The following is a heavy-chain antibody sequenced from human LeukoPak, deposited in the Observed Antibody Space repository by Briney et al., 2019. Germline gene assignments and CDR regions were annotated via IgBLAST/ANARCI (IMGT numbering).Heavy chain of an antibody. D-gene: IGHD3-22*01. CDR2: INPNSGGT. CDR3: ARVGYYESSGYYEY. V-gene: IGHV1-2*06. CDR1: GGTFSSYA. J-gene: IGHJ4*02. Sequence: ASVKVSCKASGGTFSSYAISWVRQAPGQGLEWMGRINPNSGGTNYAQKFQGRVTMARDTSISTVYMELSRLRSDDTAVYYCARVGYYESSGYYEYWGQGTLVTVSS.